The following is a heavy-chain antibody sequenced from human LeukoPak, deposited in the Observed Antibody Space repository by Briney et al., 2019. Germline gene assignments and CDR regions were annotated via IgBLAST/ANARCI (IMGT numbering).Heavy chain of an antibody. CDR1: GGSISGSSYF. CDR3: ARHWAGGYSYGYFP. J-gene: IGHJ5*02. V-gene: IGHV4-39*01. CDR2: IYYSGST. Sequence: PSETLSLTCTVSGGSISGSSYFWGWIRQPPGKGLEWIGSIYYSGSTYYNPSLKSRVTISVDTSKNQFSLKLSSVTAADTAVYYCARHWAGGYSYGYFPWGQGTLVTVSS. D-gene: IGHD5-18*01.